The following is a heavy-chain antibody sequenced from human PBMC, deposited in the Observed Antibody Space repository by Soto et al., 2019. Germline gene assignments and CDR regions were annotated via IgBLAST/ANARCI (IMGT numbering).Heavy chain of an antibody. Sequence: SETLSLTCTASGGSISSYYWSWIRQSPGKGLEWIGYIYSSGVTDYNPPLKSRVTMSVDTSKNQFSLKLNSVTASDTAVYYCAREGGSAPAGSFDYWGQGALVTVSS. D-gene: IGHD6-19*01. CDR3: AREGGSAPAGSFDY. V-gene: IGHV4-59*12. CDR2: IYSSGVT. CDR1: GGSISSYY. J-gene: IGHJ4*02.